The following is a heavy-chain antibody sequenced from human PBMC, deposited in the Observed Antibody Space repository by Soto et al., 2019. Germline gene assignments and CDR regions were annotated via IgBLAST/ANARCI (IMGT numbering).Heavy chain of an antibody. CDR1: GYTFTSYD. Sequence: QVQLVQSGAEVKKPGASVKVSCKASGYTFTSYDINGVRQATGQGLEWMGWMNPNSGNTGYAQKFQGRVTMTRNTSISTAYMELSSLRSEDTAVYYCARGLSHYDCWSGSDYYYYYMDVWGKGTTVTVSS. CDR2: MNPNSGNT. J-gene: IGHJ6*03. V-gene: IGHV1-8*01. D-gene: IGHD3-3*01. CDR3: ARGLSHYDCWSGSDYYYYYMDV.